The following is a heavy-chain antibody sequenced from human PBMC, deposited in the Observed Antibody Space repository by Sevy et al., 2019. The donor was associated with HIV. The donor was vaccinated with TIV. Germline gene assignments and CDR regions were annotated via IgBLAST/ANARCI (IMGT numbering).Heavy chain of an antibody. CDR3: ARAAADCSGGNCYSAASNQYFQH. J-gene: IGHJ1*01. D-gene: IGHD2-15*01. V-gene: IGHV3-11*01. CDR2: ISIAGDIV. Sequence: GGSLRLSCAASGFTFSDYYMSWIRQAPGRGLEWIAYISIAGDIVYYADSVKGRFTISRDNAKNSLYLQLNSLRAEDTAVYYCARAAADCSGGNCYSAASNQYFQHWGQGTLVTVSS. CDR1: GFTFSDYY.